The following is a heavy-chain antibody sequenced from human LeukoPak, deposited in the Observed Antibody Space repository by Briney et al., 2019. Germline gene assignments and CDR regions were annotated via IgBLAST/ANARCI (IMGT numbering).Heavy chain of an antibody. D-gene: IGHD5-18*01. Sequence: SETLSLTCTVSGGSISSYYWSWIRQPPGKGLEWIGYIYYSGSTNYNPSLKSRVTISVDTSKNQLSLKLSSVTAADTAVYYCAREGYPPYYFDFWGLGTLVTVSS. CDR2: IYYSGST. J-gene: IGHJ4*02. V-gene: IGHV4-59*12. CDR3: AREGYPPYYFDF. CDR1: GGSISSYY.